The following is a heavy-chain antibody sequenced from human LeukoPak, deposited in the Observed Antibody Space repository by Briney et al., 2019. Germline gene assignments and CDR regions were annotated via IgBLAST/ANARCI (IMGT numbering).Heavy chain of an antibody. CDR3: ARDLTSYDILTGDF. CDR2: ISYDGSNK. V-gene: IGHV3-30*03. CDR1: GFTFSSYG. Sequence: PGGSLRLSCAASGFTFSSYGMHWVRQAPGKGLEWVAVISYDGSNKYYADSVKGRFTISRDNSKNTLYLQMNSLRAGDTAVYYCARDLTSYDILTGDFWGQGTLVTVSS. J-gene: IGHJ4*02. D-gene: IGHD3-9*01.